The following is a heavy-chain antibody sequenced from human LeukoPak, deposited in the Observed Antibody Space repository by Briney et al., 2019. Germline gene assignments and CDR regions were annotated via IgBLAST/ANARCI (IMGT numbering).Heavy chain of an antibody. Sequence: SETLSLTCTVSGGSMSSYYWSWIRQPPGKGLEWIGYIYYSGSTNYNTSLKSRVTISVDTSKNQFSLKVTSVTAADTAVYYCARLGYDSSGSYYGAYFFDYWGQGTLVTVSS. CDR2: IYYSGST. CDR3: ARLGYDSSGSYYGAYFFDY. D-gene: IGHD3-22*01. J-gene: IGHJ4*02. CDR1: GGSMSSYY. V-gene: IGHV4-59*01.